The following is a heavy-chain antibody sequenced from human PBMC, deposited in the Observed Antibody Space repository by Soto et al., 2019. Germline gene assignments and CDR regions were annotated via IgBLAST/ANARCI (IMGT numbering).Heavy chain of an antibody. Sequence: GGSLRLSCAASGFTFSSYWMSWVRQAPGKGLEWVANIKQDGSEKYYVDSVKGRFTISRDNAKNSLYLQMNSLRAEDTAVYYGARENKQLGDYYFDYWGQGTLVTVSS. CDR2: IKQDGSEK. D-gene: IGHD6-6*01. J-gene: IGHJ4*02. V-gene: IGHV3-7*01. CDR3: ARENKQLGDYYFDY. CDR1: GFTFSSYW.